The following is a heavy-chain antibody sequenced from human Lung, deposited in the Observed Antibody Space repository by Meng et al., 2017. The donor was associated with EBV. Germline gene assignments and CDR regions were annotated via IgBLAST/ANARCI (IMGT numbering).Heavy chain of an antibody. D-gene: IGHD2-2*01. CDR1: GRSFSSSY. CDR2: INYSGIT. V-gene: IGHV4-34*01. J-gene: IGHJ4*02. Sequence: QGQLQQGGAGLLKPSEPLSLTCGVSGRSFSSSYWSWIRQPPGKGLEWIGQINYSGITNYNPSLKSRVTISVDTSKNQFSLSLNSVTAADTAVYYCARGGTSSAPFDYWGQGTLVTVSS. CDR3: ARGGTSSAPFDY.